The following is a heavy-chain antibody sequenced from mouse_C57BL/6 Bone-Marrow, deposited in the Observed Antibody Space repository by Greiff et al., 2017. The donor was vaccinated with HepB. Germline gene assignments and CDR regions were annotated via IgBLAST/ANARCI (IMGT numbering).Heavy chain of an antibody. J-gene: IGHJ3*01. D-gene: IGHD3-3*01. CDR1: GYTFTSYD. V-gene: IGHV1-85*01. Sequence: VQLQESGPELVKPGASVKLSCKASGYTFTSYDINWVKQRPGQGLEWIGWIYPRDGSTKYNEKFKGKATLTVDTSSSTAYMELHSLTSEDSAVYFCAREGLFAGFAYWGQGTLVTVSA. CDR3: AREGLFAGFAY. CDR2: IYPRDGST.